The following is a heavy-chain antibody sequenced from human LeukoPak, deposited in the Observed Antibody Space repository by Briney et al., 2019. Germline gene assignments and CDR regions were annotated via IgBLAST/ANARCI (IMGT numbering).Heavy chain of an antibody. CDR2: IYYSGGT. V-gene: IGHV4-59*01. J-gene: IGHJ6*03. D-gene: IGHD2-2*01. CDR1: GGSISNYY. CDR3: ARQYDSYFYYYLDL. Sequence: SETLSLTCTVPGGSISNYYWNWIRQPPGKGLEWIGNIYYSGGTNYNPSLKSRVTISLDTSKNQFSLKLSSVTAADTAVYYCARQYDSYFYYYLDLWGTGTTVTVSS.